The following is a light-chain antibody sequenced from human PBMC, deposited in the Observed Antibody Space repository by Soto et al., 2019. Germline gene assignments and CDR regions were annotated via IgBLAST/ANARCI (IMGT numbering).Light chain of an antibody. CDR3: SSYTSTSSPVL. V-gene: IGLV2-14*01. CDR1: SSDVGGYNY. J-gene: IGLJ2*01. CDR2: EVS. Sequence: QSALTQPASVSGSPGQSITVSCTGTSSDVGGYNYVSWYQHHPGKAPKLMIFEVSNRPSGVSDRFSGSKSVNTASLTISGLQAEDEADYYCSSYTSTSSPVLFGGGTKVTVL.